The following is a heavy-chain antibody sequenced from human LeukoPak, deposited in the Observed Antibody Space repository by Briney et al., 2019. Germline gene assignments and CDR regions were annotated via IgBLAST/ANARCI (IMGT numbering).Heavy chain of an antibody. Sequence: AESLKISCQASGYTFTSYWIGWMRQMPGKGLECMGIIYPDDSDTTYSPSFQGQVTISADKSFSTAYLQWSSLKASDTAIYYCARLGGDTYYFGSASYPNWYFDLWGRGTLVTVSS. CDR3: ARLGGDTYYFGSASYPNWYFDL. D-gene: IGHD3-10*01. J-gene: IGHJ2*01. V-gene: IGHV5-51*01. CDR1: GYTFTSYW. CDR2: IYPDDSDT.